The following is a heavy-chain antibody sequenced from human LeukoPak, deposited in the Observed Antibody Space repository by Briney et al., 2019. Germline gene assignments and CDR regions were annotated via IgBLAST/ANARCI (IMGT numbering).Heavy chain of an antibody. CDR3: ARDTIFGVVNNGYYFDY. V-gene: IGHV1-46*01. CDR2: INPSGGST. J-gene: IGHJ4*02. Sequence: ASVKVSCKASGYTFTSYYTHWVRQAPGQGLEWMGIINPSGGSTSYAQKFQGRVTMTRDMSTSTVYMELSSLRSEDTAVYYCARDTIFGVVNNGYYFDYWGQGTLVTVSS. D-gene: IGHD3-3*01. CDR1: GYTFTSYY.